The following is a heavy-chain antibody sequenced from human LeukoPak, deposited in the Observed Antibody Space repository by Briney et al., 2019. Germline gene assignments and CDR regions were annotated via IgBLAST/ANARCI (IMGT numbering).Heavy chain of an antibody. CDR1: GFTFSSYA. CDR3: ASCSPFGYYFDY. CDR2: ISGSGGST. Sequence: GGSLRLSCAVSGFTFSSYAMSWVRQAPGKGLEWVSAISGSGGSTYYADSVKGRFTISRGNSKNTLYLQMNSLRAEDTAVYYCASCSPFGYYFDYWGQGTLVTVSS. V-gene: IGHV3-23*01. J-gene: IGHJ4*02. D-gene: IGHD3-16*01.